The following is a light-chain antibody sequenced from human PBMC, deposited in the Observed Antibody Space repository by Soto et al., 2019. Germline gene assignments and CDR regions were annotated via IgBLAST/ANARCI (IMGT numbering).Light chain of an antibody. J-gene: IGKJ1*01. CDR1: QRMSAW. Sequence: DIQMTQSPTTLSASVGDRVIITYRASQRMSAWLAWYQQKPGKAPTLLIYDASSLENGVPSRFSGSGSGTDFTLTISSLQPNDFATYYCQQYDTYPWTFGQGTKVEIK. V-gene: IGKV1-5*01. CDR3: QQYDTYPWT. CDR2: DAS.